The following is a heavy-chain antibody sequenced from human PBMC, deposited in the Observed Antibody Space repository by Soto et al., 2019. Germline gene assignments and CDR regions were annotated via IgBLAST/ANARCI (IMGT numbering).Heavy chain of an antibody. V-gene: IGHV3-33*01. J-gene: IGHJ4*02. Sequence: GGSLRLSCAASGFTFSSYGMHWVRQAPGKGLEWVAIIYYDESKKYYADSVKGRFTISRDNSKNTMYLQMNSLRAEDTAVYYCARDITTSMYHWIPALGYWGQRTLVTVSS. D-gene: IGHD1-20*01. CDR3: ARDITTSMYHWIPALGY. CDR2: IYYDESKK. CDR1: GFTFSSYG.